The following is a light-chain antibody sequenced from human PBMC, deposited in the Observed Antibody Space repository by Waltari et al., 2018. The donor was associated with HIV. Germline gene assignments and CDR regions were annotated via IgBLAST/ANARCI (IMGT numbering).Light chain of an antibody. CDR1: SSDVGGYNY. CDR2: EVS. Sequence: QSALTQPPSASGSPGQSVTIPCTGTSSDVGGYNYVSWYQQHPGKAPKPLISEVSKGPSGVPYRFSGSKLGKTSSLTVSGLQAEDEADYYCSSYAGSNNFVVFGGGTKLTVL. J-gene: IGLJ2*01. CDR3: SSYAGSNNFVV. V-gene: IGLV2-8*01.